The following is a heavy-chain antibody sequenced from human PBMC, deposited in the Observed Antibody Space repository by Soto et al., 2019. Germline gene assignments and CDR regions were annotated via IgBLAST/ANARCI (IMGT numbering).Heavy chain of an antibody. CDR2: INPSGGST. Sequence: ASVKVSCKASGYTFTSYYMHWVRQAPGQGLEWMGIINPSGGSTSYAQKFQGRVTMTRDTSTSTVYMELSGLRSEDTAVYYCASTNYNHSLKSRVTISVDTSKNQFSLKLSSVTAADTAVYYCARRFVGIEARYPVEGAYYYYYYMDVWGKGTTVTVSS. V-gene: IGHV1-46*01. D-gene: IGHD3-10*01. CDR3: ASTNYNHSLKSRVTISVDTSKNQFSLKLSSVTAADTAVYYCARRFVGIEARYPVEGAYYYYYYMDV. CDR1: GYTFTSYY. J-gene: IGHJ6*03.